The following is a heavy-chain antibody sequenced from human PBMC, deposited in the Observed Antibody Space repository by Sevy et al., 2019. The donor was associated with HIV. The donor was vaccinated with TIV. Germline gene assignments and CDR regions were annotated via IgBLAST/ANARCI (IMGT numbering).Heavy chain of an antibody. CDR1: GFTFSSYS. V-gene: IGHV3-21*01. CDR2: ISSSSSYI. Sequence: GGSLRLSCAASGFTFSSYSMNWVRQAPGKGLEWVSSISSSSSYIYYADSVKGRFTISRDNAKNSLYLQMNSLRAEDTAVYYCARGTAAKTYYYYYYMDVWGKGTTVTVSS. J-gene: IGHJ6*03. CDR3: ARGTAAKTYYYYYYMDV. D-gene: IGHD2-2*01.